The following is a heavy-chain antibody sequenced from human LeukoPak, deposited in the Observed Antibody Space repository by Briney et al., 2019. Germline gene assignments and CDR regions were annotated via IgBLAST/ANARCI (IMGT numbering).Heavy chain of an antibody. CDR1: GGSFSSYF. CDR3: AGEDSGSYYNYYYFYMDV. V-gene: IGHV4-4*07. Sequence: SETLSLTCSISGGSFSSYFWSWVRQPAGKGLEWIGRIYPSGSTNYNPSLKSRVTLSVDTSKTQFSLRLSSVTAADTAVYYCAGEDSGSYYNYYYFYMDVWGKGTTVTISS. D-gene: IGHD3-10*01. CDR2: IYPSGST. J-gene: IGHJ6*03.